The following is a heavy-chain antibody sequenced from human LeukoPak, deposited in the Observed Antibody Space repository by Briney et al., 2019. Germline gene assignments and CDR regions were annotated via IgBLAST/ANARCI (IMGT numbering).Heavy chain of an antibody. Sequence: SETLSLTCAVYGGSFSGYYWSWIRQPPVKGLEWIGEINHSGSTNYNPSLKSRVTISVDTSKNQFSLKLSSVTAADTAVYYCARGRITMIVVVVTDPPHYYFDYWGQGTLVTVSS. CDR2: INHSGST. CDR3: ARGRITMIVVVVTDPPHYYFDY. D-gene: IGHD3-22*01. CDR1: GGSFSGYY. V-gene: IGHV4-34*01. J-gene: IGHJ4*02.